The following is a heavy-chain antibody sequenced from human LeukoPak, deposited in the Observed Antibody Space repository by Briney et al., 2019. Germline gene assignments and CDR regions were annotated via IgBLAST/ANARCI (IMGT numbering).Heavy chain of an antibody. V-gene: IGHV1-18*01. Sequence: ASVKVSCKASGYTFTNYGITWVRQAPGQGLEWMGWISAYNGDTNYAQRFQGRITMTTDTSTTTAYMELRSLRSDDTAVYYCARVGPRPFDYWGQGTLVTVSS. CDR2: ISAYNGDT. CDR3: ARVGPRPFDY. CDR1: GYTFTNYG. J-gene: IGHJ4*02.